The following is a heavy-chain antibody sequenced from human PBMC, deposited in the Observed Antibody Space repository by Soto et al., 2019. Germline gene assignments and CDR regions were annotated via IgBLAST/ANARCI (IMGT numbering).Heavy chain of an antibody. CDR1: GFTFSSYG. D-gene: IGHD3-10*01. J-gene: IGHJ6*02. Sequence: QEQLVESGGGVVQPGRSLRLSCAASGFTFSSYGMHWVRQAPGKGLEWVALISYDGINKYYADSVKGRFTISRDNSKNPLFLQMNSLRVEDTAVYYCAERREAYGSGLYYFAVDVWGQGTTVTVSS. V-gene: IGHV3-30*03. CDR2: ISYDGINK. CDR3: AERREAYGSGLYYFAVDV.